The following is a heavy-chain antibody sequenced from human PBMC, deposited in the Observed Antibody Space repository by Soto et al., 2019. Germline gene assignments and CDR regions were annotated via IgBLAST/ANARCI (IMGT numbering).Heavy chain of an antibody. V-gene: IGHV3-15*07. CDR3: TTELAADGSPLGY. D-gene: IGHD6-13*01. J-gene: IGHJ4*02. CDR1: GFTFSNAW. Sequence: EVQLVESGGGLVKPGGSLRLSCAASGFTFSNAWMNWVRQAPGKGLEWVGRIKSKTDGGTTDYAAPVKGRFTISRDDSKNTLYLQMNSLKTEDTGVYYCTTELAADGSPLGYWGQGTLVTVSS. CDR2: IKSKTDGGTT.